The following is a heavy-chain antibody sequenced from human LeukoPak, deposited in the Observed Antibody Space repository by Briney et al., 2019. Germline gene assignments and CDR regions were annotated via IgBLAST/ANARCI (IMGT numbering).Heavy chain of an antibody. J-gene: IGHJ4*02. V-gene: IGHV3-23*01. CDR1: GFTFSSYA. D-gene: IGHD3-3*01. CDR2: ISGSGGST. Sequence: GGSLRLSCAASGFTFSSYAMCWVRQAPGRGLEWVSAISGSGGSTYYADSVKGRFTISRDNSKNTLYLQMNSLRAEDTAVYYCAKPEDFWSIIGGHFDYWGQGTLVTVSS. CDR3: AKPEDFWSIIGGHFDY.